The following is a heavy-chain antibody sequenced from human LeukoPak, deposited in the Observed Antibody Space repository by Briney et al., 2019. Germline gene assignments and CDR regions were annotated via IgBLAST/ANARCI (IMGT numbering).Heavy chain of an antibody. J-gene: IGHJ3*02. Sequence: KFQGRVTITRNTSISTAYMELSSLRSEDTAVYYCARGGGAFDIWGQGTMVTVSS. CDR3: ARGGGAFDI. V-gene: IGHV1-8*03.